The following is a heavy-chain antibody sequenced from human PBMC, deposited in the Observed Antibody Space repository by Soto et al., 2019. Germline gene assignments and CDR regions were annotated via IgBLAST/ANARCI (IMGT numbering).Heavy chain of an antibody. J-gene: IGHJ6*02. D-gene: IGHD3-10*01. CDR2: INPKFGDT. V-gene: IGHV1-2*02. CDR1: GYTFTAYY. Sequence: QVQLVQSGAEVKEPGDSVRVSCEASGYTFTAYYIHWVRQAPGQGLEWMGWINPKFGDTTYAQDFQGRVSMTRDMSISTVYRELSRLTSDDTAIYYCARNMDYYYGPGSGNGHGFWGQGTTVTVSS. CDR3: ARNMDYYYGPGSGNGHGF.